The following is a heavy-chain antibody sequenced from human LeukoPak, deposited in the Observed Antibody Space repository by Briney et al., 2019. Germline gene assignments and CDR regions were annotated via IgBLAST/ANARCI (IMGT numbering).Heavy chain of an antibody. CDR1: GFPFSSYA. J-gene: IGHJ4*02. Sequence: GGSLRLSCSASGFPFSSYAMHWVRQAPGKGLGWVAVLWYDGNNRYYADSVKGRFTISRDNSKNTLYLQMNSLRAEDTAVYYCARESAAGTCDYWGQGTLVTVSS. CDR3: ARESAAGTCDY. CDR2: LWYDGNNR. V-gene: IGHV3-33*08. D-gene: IGHD6-13*01.